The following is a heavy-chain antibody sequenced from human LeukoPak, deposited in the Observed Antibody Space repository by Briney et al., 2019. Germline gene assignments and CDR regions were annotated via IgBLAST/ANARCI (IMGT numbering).Heavy chain of an antibody. Sequence: GGSLRLSCAASGFTFSSYSMSWIRQAPGKGLEWVSCISTSSTYTNYADSVKGRFTISRDNAKNSLYLQMNSLRAEDTAVYYCASTILGSWYFDYWGQGTLVTVSS. D-gene: IGHD6-13*01. CDR2: ISTSSTYT. CDR1: GFTFSSYS. V-gene: IGHV3-21*05. CDR3: ASTILGSWYFDY. J-gene: IGHJ4*02.